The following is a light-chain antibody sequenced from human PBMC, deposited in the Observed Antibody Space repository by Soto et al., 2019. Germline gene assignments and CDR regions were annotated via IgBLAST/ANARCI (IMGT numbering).Light chain of an antibody. V-gene: IGLV2-23*02. Sequence: QSVLTQPASVSGSPGQSITISCTGVSSDVGSYDLVSWYQHHPGKTPKLIIYEAIKRPSGVSVRFSASKSGNTASLRISGLQPEDEADYYFCSYAGSSSFVVFGGGTKLTVL. CDR2: EAI. J-gene: IGLJ3*02. CDR1: SSDVGSYDL. CDR3: CSYAGSSSFVV.